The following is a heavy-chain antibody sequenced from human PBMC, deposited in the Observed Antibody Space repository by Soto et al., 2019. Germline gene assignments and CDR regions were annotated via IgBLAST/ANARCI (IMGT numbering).Heavy chain of an antibody. CDR2: IWYDGSNK. CDR1: GFTFSSYG. CDR3: ARGRFLEWLPIFDY. J-gene: IGHJ4*02. V-gene: IGHV3-33*01. D-gene: IGHD3-3*01. Sequence: GGSLRLSCAASGFTFSSYGMHWVRQAPGKGLEWVAVIWYDGSNKYYADSMKGRFTISRDNSKNTLYLQMNSLRAEDTAVYYCARGRFLEWLPIFDYWGQGTLVTVSS.